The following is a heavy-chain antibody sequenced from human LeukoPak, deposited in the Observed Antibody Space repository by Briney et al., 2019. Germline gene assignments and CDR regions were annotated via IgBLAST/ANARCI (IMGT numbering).Heavy chain of an antibody. J-gene: IGHJ2*01. Sequence: SETLSLTCTVSGXSVSNGNYYWSWIRQPPGKGLEWIGYLYYSGSTNYNPSLKSRVTISIDTSKNQFSLKLSSVTAADTAVYYCARDRVGGYDYAYFDLWGRGTLVTVSS. CDR3: ARDRVGGYDYAYFDL. V-gene: IGHV4-61*01. CDR1: GXSVSNGNYY. D-gene: IGHD5-12*01. CDR2: LYYSGST.